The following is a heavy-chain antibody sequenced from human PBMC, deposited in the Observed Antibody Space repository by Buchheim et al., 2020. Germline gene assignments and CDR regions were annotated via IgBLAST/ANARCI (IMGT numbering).Heavy chain of an antibody. CDR3: AKNPVKRDGYNHGYFQH. Sequence: EVQLLESGGGLVQPGGSLRLSCAASGFTFSSYAMSWVRQAPGKGLEWVSAISGSGGSTYYADSVKGRFTISRDNSKNTLYLQMNSLRAEDTAIYYCAKNPVKRDGYNHGYFQHWGQGTL. J-gene: IGHJ1*01. D-gene: IGHD5-24*01. V-gene: IGHV3-23*01. CDR2: ISGSGGST. CDR1: GFTFSSYA.